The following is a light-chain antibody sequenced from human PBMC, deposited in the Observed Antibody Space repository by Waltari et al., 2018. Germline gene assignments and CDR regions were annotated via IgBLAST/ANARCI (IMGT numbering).Light chain of an antibody. CDR1: SSDVGGYNY. J-gene: IGLJ3*02. V-gene: IGLV2-14*01. Sequence: QSALTQPASVSGSPGQSITISCTGTSSDVGGYNYVSWYQQHPDKAPKLMIYDVSNRPSGVANRFSGSKSGNTASLTISGLQAADLADYYCSSYTSSSRVFGGGTKLTVL. CDR3: SSYTSSSRV. CDR2: DVS.